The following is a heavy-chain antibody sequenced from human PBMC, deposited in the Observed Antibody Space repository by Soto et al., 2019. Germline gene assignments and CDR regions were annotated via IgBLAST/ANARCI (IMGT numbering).Heavy chain of an antibody. Sequence: GASVKVSCKASGYTFTSYAMHWVRQAPGQRLEWMGWINAGNGNTKYSQKFQGRVTITRDTSASTAYMELSSLRSEDTAVYYCARISRQLFSDYYDNNKGRDFWAKGTTVTVS. J-gene: IGHJ6*04. V-gene: IGHV1-3*01. D-gene: IGHD2-21*01. CDR1: GYTFTSYA. CDR2: INAGNGNT. CDR3: ARISRQLFSDYYDNNKGRDF.